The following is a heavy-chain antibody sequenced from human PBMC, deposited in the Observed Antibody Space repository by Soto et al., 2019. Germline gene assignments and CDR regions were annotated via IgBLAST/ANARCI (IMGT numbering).Heavy chain of an antibody. J-gene: IGHJ6*02. CDR3: ARAYDDYFYYYGMDV. CDR2: IWYDGSNK. V-gene: IGHV3-33*01. D-gene: IGHD4-17*01. Sequence: VAVIWYDGSNKYYADSVKGRFTISRDNSKNTLYLQMNSLRAEDTAVYYCARAYDDYFYYYGMDVWGQGTTVTVSS.